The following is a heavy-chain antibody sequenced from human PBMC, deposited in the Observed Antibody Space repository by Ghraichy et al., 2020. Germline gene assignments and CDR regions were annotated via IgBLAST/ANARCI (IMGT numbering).Heavy chain of an antibody. J-gene: IGHJ5*02. V-gene: IGHV1-18*04. CDR3: AARGPGVDTYQGNWFDP. CDR1: GSTLNTFNSYG. D-gene: IGHD5-18*01. CDR2: IKVNSGHT. Sequence: ASVKVSCKASGSTLNTFNSYGISWVRKAPGQGLEWMGWIKVNSGHTHFAQKFQSRVTMTTDTSTATAYMELRGLTSDDTAVSYCAARGPGVDTYQGNWFDPMGQGPLVSVSS.